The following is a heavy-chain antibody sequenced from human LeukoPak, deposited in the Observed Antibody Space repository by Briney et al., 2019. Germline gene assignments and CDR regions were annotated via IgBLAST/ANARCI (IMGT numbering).Heavy chain of an antibody. CDR1: GFTFSSYY. J-gene: IGHJ6*03. D-gene: IGHD6-6*01. Sequence: PGGSLRLSCTASGFTFSSYYMNWVRQAPGKGLEWVANIKEDGSVKNYMDSVKGRFTVSRDNAERALYLQMNSLRAEDTALYYCARVGDSSSSLGIDYYYYYMDVWGKGTTVTVSS. CDR3: ARVGDSSSSLGIDYYYYYMDV. CDR2: IKEDGSVK. V-gene: IGHV3-7*01.